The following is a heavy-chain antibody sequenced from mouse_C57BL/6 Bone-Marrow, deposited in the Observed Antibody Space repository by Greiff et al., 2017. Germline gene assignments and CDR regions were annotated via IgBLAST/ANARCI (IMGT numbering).Heavy chain of an antibody. CDR3: ARHDGYYYGSSPWFAY. Sequence: VKLMESGAELVKPGASVKLSCKASGYTFTEYTIHWVKQRSGQGLEWIGWFYPGSGSIKYNEKFKDKDTLTADKSSSTVYMELSRLTSEDSAVYFCARHDGYYYGSSPWFAYWGQGTLVTVSA. CDR1: GYTFTEYT. J-gene: IGHJ3*01. CDR2: FYPGSGSI. D-gene: IGHD1-1*01. V-gene: IGHV1-62-2*01.